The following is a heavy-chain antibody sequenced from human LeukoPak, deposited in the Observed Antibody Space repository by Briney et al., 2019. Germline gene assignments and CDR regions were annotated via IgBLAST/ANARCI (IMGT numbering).Heavy chain of an antibody. Sequence: PSQTLSLTCTVSGGSISISTDYWGWIRQPPGKGLEWIGNIYYSGSTYYNPSLKSRVTISADTSKNQFSMRLSSVTAADTAVYYCARLGTGYDSSGYSIGWFDPWGQGTLVTVSS. J-gene: IGHJ5*02. V-gene: IGHV4-39*01. D-gene: IGHD3-22*01. CDR2: IYYSGST. CDR1: GGSISISTDY. CDR3: ARLGTGYDSSGYSIGWFDP.